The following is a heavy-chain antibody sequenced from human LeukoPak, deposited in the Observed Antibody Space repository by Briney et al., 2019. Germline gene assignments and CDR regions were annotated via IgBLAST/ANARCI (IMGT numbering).Heavy chain of an antibody. Sequence: SETLSLTCTVSGGSISSYYWSWIRQPPGKGLEWIGYIYYSGSTNYNPSLKSRVTISVDTSKNQFSLKLSSVTAADTAVYYCARLDQWLVTYYFDYWGQGTLVTVSS. V-gene: IGHV4-59*08. CDR3: ARLDQWLVTYYFDY. CDR2: IYYSGST. D-gene: IGHD6-19*01. CDR1: GGSISSYY. J-gene: IGHJ4*02.